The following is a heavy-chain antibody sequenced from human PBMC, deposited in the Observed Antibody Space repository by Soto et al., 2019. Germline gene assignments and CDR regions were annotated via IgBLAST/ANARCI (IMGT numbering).Heavy chain of an antibody. J-gene: IGHJ4*02. CDR2: ITGSGDST. V-gene: IGHV3-23*01. Sequence: GGSLRLSCAASGFTFSSYAMSWVRQAPGKGLEWVSGITGSGDSTYYADPVKGRFNISRDNSKNTLYLQMNSLRVEDTAVYYCARVGPGGALDYWGQGTLVTVSS. CDR3: ARVGPGGALDY. CDR1: GFTFSSYA. D-gene: IGHD1-26*01.